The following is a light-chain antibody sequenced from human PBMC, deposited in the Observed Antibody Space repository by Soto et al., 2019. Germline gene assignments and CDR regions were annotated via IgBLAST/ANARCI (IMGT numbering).Light chain of an antibody. J-gene: IGKJ2*01. V-gene: IGKV3-20*01. CDR3: QQYGSSPPT. Sequence: EIVLTQSPGTLSLSPGERATLSCRASQSVSSSYLAWYQQKPARAPRLLIYGASSRATGIPDRFSGSGSGTDFTLTISRLEPEDFAVYYCQQYGSSPPTFGQGTKLEIK. CDR2: GAS. CDR1: QSVSSSY.